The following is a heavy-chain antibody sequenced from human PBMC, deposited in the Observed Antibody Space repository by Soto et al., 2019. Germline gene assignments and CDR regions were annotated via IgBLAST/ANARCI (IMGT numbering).Heavy chain of an antibody. CDR3: AREFRGYSSAHFDY. CDR2: IYYSVNT. V-gene: IGHV4-39*02. D-gene: IGHD5-18*01. Sequence: PSETLSLTCTVSGASISSSSYYWGWIRQPPGKGLEWIGTIYYSVNTYYNPSLKSRVTISVDTSKNQFSLKLSSVTAADTAVYYCAREFRGYSSAHFDYWGQGTLVTVSS. J-gene: IGHJ4*02. CDR1: GASISSSSYY.